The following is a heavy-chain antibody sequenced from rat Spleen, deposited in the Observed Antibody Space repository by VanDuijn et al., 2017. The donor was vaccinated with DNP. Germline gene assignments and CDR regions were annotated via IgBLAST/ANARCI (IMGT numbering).Heavy chain of an antibody. V-gene: IGHV5-31*01. CDR3: TSGTPVGTHNWFAY. D-gene: IGHD1-8*01. Sequence: EVQLVESGGGPVQPGRSLKLSCVASGFIFSNYWMTWIRQAPGKGLEWVASISNTGDHTYSSDSVKGRFSLSRDNAKSTLYLQLNSLRSEDTATYYCTSGTPVGTHNWFAYWGQGTLVTVSS. J-gene: IGHJ3*01. CDR1: GFIFSNYW. CDR2: ISNTGDHT.